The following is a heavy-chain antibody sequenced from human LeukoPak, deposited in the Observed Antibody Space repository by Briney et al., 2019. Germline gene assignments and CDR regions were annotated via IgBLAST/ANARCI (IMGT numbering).Heavy chain of an antibody. V-gene: IGHV4-30-4*01. CDR1: GGSISSGDYY. J-gene: IGHJ4*02. Sequence: SETLSVICTVSGGSISSGDYYWSWIRQPPGKGLEWIGYIYYSGSTYYNPSLKSRVTISVDTSKNQFSLKLSSVTAADTAVYYCARDLGYGDFLNPTPDYWGQGTLVTVSS. D-gene: IGHD4-17*01. CDR3: ARDLGYGDFLNPTPDY. CDR2: IYYSGST.